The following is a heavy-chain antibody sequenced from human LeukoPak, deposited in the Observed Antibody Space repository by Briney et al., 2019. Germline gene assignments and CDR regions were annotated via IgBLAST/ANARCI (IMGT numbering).Heavy chain of an antibody. V-gene: IGHV3-30*18. CDR1: GFTFSDSW. CDR3: AKDWAYGSGSHVNWFDP. CDR2: ISYDGSNK. J-gene: IGHJ5*02. D-gene: IGHD3-10*01. Sequence: GGSLRLSCAASGFTFSDSWMSWVRQAPGKGLEWVAVISYDGSNKYYADSVKGRFTISRDNSKNTLYLQMNSLRAEDTAVNYCAKDWAYGSGSHVNWFDPWGQGTLVTVSS.